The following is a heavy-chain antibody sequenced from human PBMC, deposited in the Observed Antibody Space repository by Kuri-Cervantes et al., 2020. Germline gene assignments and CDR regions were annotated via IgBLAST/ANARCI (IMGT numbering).Heavy chain of an antibody. Sequence: ASVKVSFKASGYTFTSYGISWVRQAPGQGLEWMGWISAYNGNTNYAQKLQGRVTMTRDTSTTTVYMELSSLRSEDTAVYYCARGKGYNWNDAALDIWGQGTMVTVSS. CDR3: ARGKGYNWNDAALDI. CDR2: ISAYNGNT. CDR1: GYTFTSYG. D-gene: IGHD1-1*01. J-gene: IGHJ3*02. V-gene: IGHV1-18*01.